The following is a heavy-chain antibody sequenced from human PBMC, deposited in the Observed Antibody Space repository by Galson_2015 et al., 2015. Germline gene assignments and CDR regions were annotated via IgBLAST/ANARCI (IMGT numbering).Heavy chain of an antibody. V-gene: IGHV1-46*01. Sequence: SVKVSCKASGYTFTSYYMHWVRQAPGQGLEWMGIINPSGGSTSYAQKFQGRVTMTRDTSTSTVYMELSSLRSEDTAVYYCARAGRPVGGPGGGMDVWGQGTTVTVSS. CDR2: INPSGGST. D-gene: IGHD1-26*01. CDR1: GYTFTSYY. CDR3: ARAGRPVGGPGGGMDV. J-gene: IGHJ6*02.